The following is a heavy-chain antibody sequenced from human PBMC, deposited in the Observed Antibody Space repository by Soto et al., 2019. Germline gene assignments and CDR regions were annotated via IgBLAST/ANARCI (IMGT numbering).Heavy chain of an antibody. CDR3: ARGKACSGGTCYRSADQ. J-gene: IGHJ4*02. V-gene: IGHV3-33*01. Sequence: GGSLRLSCAASGFTFSSYGMHWARQAPGKGLEWVAVIWYDGSNKYYTDSVKGRFTISRDNSKNTLYLQMDSLRVEDTALYYCARGKACSGGTCYRSADQWGQGTLVTVSS. D-gene: IGHD2-15*01. CDR2: IWYDGSNK. CDR1: GFTFSSYG.